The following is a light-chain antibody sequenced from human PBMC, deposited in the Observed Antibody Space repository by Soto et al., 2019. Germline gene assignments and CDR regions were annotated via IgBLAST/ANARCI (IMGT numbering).Light chain of an antibody. CDR3: QQANSFPFT. V-gene: IGKV1-12*01. CDR2: AAS. J-gene: IGKJ2*01. Sequence: DIQMTQSPSSVSASLGDRVTITCRASQHISTWLVWYQQKPGKAPQLLIYAASSSQTGVPSRFSGSGSGTDFTLTISSLQPEDSATYYCQQANSFPFTFGQGTRLEI. CDR1: QHISTW.